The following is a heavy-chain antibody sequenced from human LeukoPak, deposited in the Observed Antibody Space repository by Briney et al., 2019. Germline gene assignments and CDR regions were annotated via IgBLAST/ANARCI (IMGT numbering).Heavy chain of an antibody. J-gene: IGHJ4*02. CDR3: ARQVVGYYDILTGQSHFDY. D-gene: IGHD3-9*01. V-gene: IGHV1-18*01. CDR2: ISAYNGNT. CDR1: GYTFTSYG. Sequence: ASVKVSCKASGYTFTSYGISWVRQAPGQGLEWMGWISAYNGNTNYAQKLQGRVTMTTDTSTSTAYMELRSLRSDDTAVYYCARQVVGYYDILTGQSHFDYWGQGTLVTVSS.